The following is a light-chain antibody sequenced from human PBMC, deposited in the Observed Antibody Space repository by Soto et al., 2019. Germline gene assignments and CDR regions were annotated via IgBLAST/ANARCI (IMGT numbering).Light chain of an antibody. CDR2: KTY. Sequence: DLLMTQSPSFLSSSLGDIVTITCRDSQSISTWVAWYQQKPGKAPKLLIYKTYSLESGVPSRFRGSGSGTEFTLTISGLQPEDFASYYCQQYNTYFSLTCGGGTKVDIK. CDR3: QQYNTYFSLT. CDR1: QSISTW. V-gene: IGKV1-5*03. J-gene: IGKJ4*01.